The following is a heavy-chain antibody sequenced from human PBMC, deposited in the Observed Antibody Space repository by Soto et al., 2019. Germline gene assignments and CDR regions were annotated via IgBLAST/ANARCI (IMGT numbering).Heavy chain of an antibody. V-gene: IGHV1-18*01. Sequence: ASVKVSCKASGYTFTSYGISWVRQAPGQGLEWMGWISAYNGNTNYAQKLQGRVTMTTDTSTSTAYMELRSLRSDDTAVYYCARERTAMAIYYYCYYGMDVCGQGTTVTVSS. CDR1: GYTFTSYG. CDR2: ISAYNGNT. D-gene: IGHD5-18*01. CDR3: ARERTAMAIYYYCYYGMDV. J-gene: IGHJ6*02.